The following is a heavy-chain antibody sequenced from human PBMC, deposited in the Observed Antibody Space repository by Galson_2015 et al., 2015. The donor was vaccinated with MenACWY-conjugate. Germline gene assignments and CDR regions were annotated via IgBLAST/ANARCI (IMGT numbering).Heavy chain of an antibody. V-gene: IGHV3-74*01. D-gene: IGHD4-23*01. CDR2: INSDGSTT. Sequence: SLRLSCAASGFTLSSYWMYWVRQVPGKGLVWVSHINSDGSTTTYADSVKGRFTISRDNAKNTLYLQMDSLRAEDTAVYYCATAYSGWGQGTLVTVSP. CDR3: ATAYSG. J-gene: IGHJ4*02. CDR1: GFTLSSYW.